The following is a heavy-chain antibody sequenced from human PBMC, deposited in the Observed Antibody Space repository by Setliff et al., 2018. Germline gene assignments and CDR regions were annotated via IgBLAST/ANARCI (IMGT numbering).Heavy chain of an antibody. J-gene: IGHJ4*02. CDR2: IIPIFGTA. Sequence: SVKVSCKASGGTFSSYAISWVRQAPGQGLEWMGGIIPIFGTANYPQNFQGRVTITADASSTTAYMELRSLRSGDTAVYYCARVGDSSSWNYWGQGTLVTVSS. V-gene: IGHV1-69*13. CDR3: ARVGDSSSWNY. D-gene: IGHD6-13*01. CDR1: GGTFSSYA.